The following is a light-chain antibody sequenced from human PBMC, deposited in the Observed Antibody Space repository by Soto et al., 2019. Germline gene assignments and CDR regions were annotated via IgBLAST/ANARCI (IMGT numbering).Light chain of an antibody. Sequence: EIVMTQSPAPLSVSPGERTTLSCRASQSVGNNLAWYQQKPGQAPRLLIYGAYTRATGTPARFSGSGSGTDFTLTISSLQSEDFAVYYCQHYNSYSFGQGTKVDIK. CDR1: QSVGNN. CDR2: GAY. CDR3: QHYNSYS. V-gene: IGKV3-15*01. J-gene: IGKJ1*01.